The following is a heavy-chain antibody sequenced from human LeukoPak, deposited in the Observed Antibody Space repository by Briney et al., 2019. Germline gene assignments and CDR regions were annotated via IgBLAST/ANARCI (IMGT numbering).Heavy chain of an antibody. Sequence: SETLSLTCTVSGDFISPYYWSWIRQPAGKELEWIGSIYPSGSTTYNPSLKSRLTMSIHTSKNQFSLTLTSVTAADTAVYFCARGPLSTGYFDFWGQGALVTVSS. CDR3: ARGPLSTGYFDF. J-gene: IGHJ4*02. CDR1: GDFISPYY. D-gene: IGHD2-8*02. CDR2: IYPSGST. V-gene: IGHV4-4*07.